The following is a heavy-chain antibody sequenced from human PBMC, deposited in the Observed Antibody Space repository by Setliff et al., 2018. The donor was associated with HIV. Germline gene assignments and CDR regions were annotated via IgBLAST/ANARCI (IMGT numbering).Heavy chain of an antibody. D-gene: IGHD6-19*01. CDR3: ARDGSGWSQH. J-gene: IGHJ1*01. CDR2: ISQDGSEK. V-gene: IGHV3-7*01. Sequence: LRLSCAASGFTFSQYWMSWLRQAPGKGLEWVANISQDGSEKYSVDSVKGRFTTSRDNAKNSLYLQMNSLRAEDTAVYYCARDGSGWSQHWGQGILVTVSS. CDR1: GFTFSQYW.